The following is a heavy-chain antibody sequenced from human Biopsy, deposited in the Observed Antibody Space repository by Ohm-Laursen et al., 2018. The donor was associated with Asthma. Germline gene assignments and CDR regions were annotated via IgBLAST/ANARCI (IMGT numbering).Heavy chain of an antibody. V-gene: IGHV1-69*13. CDR2: INSVFGTT. J-gene: IGHJ4*02. D-gene: IGHD2-2*01. Sequence: ASVKVSCKSLGGTFNTYVIGWVRQAPGQGLEWMGGINSVFGTTTYPQKFQDKVTITADDSTSTVYMELSSLRSEDTAVYYCARKAGSCISRTCYSLDFWGQGTLSPSPQ. CDR3: ARKAGSCISRTCYSLDF. CDR1: GGTFNTYV.